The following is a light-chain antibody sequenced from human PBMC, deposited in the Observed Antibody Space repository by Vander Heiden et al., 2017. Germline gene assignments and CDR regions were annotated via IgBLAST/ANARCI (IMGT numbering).Light chain of an antibody. J-gene: IGLJ2*01. Sequence: SYALTQPLSVSVALGQTARITCGGNNNGSKNVHWYQQKPGQAPVLVLFSDANRASGIPERFSGSNSGYTATLTIRRAQAGDEADYYCQVWDRNLVIFGGGTKLTVL. V-gene: IGLV3-9*01. CDR2: SDA. CDR1: NNGSKN. CDR3: QVWDRNLVI.